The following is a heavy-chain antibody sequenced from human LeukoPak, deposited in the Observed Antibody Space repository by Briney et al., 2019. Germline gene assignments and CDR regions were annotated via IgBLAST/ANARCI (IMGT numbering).Heavy chain of an antibody. D-gene: IGHD3-10*01. V-gene: IGHV1-8*01. CDR2: VNPNSGDT. J-gene: IGHJ4*02. CDR3: ARQVDSTMALPDY. CDR1: GYTFTSYD. Sequence: HGASVKVSCKASGYTFTSYDINWVRQATGQGLEWMGWVNPNSGDTAYAQKFQGRVTMTRNTSISTAYMELSSLRSEDTAVYYCARQVDSTMALPDYWGQGTLVTVSS.